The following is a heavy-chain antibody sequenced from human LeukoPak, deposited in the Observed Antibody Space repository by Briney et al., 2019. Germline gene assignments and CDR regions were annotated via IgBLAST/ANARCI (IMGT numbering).Heavy chain of an antibody. J-gene: IGHJ4*02. CDR2: INADGSVK. V-gene: IGHV3-7*01. Sequence: TGGSLRLSCAAFGFTFSSNWMSWVRQAPGKGLEWVATINADGSVKHYVDSVKGRFTISRDNAKNSLSLQMDILRAEDTAVYYCAKSLGTGAPYDYWGQGTLVTVSS. D-gene: IGHD1-1*01. CDR1: GFTFSSNW. CDR3: AKSLGTGAPYDY.